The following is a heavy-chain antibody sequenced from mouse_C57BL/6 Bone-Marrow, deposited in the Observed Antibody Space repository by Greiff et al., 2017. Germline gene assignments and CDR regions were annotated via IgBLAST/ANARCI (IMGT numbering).Heavy chain of an antibody. V-gene: IGHV1-63*01. CDR1: GYTFTNYW. J-gene: IGHJ4*01. Sequence: QVQLQQSGAELVRPGASVKMSCKASGYTFTNYWIGWAKQRPGHGLEWIGDIYPGGGYTNYNEKFKGKATLTADKSSSTAYMQFNSLTTEDSSMDSCARRAAQATLYYYARDYWGQGTSVTVSS. CDR3: ARRAAQATLYYYARDY. CDR2: IYPGGGYT. D-gene: IGHD3-2*02.